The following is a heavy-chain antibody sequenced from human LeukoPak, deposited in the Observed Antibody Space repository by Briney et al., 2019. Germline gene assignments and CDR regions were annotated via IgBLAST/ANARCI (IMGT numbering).Heavy chain of an antibody. D-gene: IGHD6-19*01. CDR3: ARDHRAVAGIKWDYYYYYMDV. CDR1: GGSFSGYY. CDR2: IYYSGST. V-gene: IGHV4-59*01. J-gene: IGHJ6*03. Sequence: SETLSLTCAVYGGSFSGYYWSWIRQPPGKGLEWIGYIYYSGSTNYNPSLKSRVTISVDTSKNQFSLKLSSVTAADTAVYYCARDHRAVAGIKWDYYYYYMDVWGKGTTVTVSS.